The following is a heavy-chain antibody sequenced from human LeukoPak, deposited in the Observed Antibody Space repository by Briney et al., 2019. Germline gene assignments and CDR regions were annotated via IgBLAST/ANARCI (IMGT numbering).Heavy chain of an antibody. J-gene: IGHJ5*02. CDR2: ISAYNGNT. CDR3: ARDSYYDFWSGRYNWFDP. CDR1: GYTFTSYG. V-gene: IGHV1-18*01. Sequence: EASVKVSCKASGYTFTSYGISWVRQAPGQGLEWMGWISAYNGNTNYAQKLQGRVTMTTDTSTSTAYMELRSLRSDDTAVYYCARDSYYDFWSGRYNWFDPWGQGTLVTVSS. D-gene: IGHD3-3*01.